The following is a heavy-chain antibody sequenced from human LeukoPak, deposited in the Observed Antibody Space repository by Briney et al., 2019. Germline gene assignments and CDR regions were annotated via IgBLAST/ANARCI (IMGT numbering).Heavy chain of an antibody. CDR2: INPNSGGT. D-gene: IGHD1-26*01. CDR1: GYTLTGYY. CDR3: ARVRRELPGRIFDY. V-gene: IGHV1-2*02. J-gene: IGHJ4*02. Sequence: GASVKVSCKASGYTLTGYYMHWVRQAPGQGLEWMGWINPNSGGTNYAQKFQGRVTMTRDTSISTAYMELSRLRSDDTAVYYCARVRRELPGRIFDYWGQGTLVTVSS.